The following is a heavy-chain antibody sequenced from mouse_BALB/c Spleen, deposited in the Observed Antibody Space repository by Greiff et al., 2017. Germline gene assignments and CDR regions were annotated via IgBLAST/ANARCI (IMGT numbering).Heavy chain of an antibody. CDR3: TRRDYDVWAMDY. J-gene: IGHJ4*01. V-gene: IGHV6-6*02. CDR2: IRLKSNNYAT. Sequence: EVQLQESGGGLVQPGGSMKLSCVASGFTFSNYWMNWVRQSPEKGLEWVAEIRLKSNNYATHYAESVKGRFTISRDDSKSSVYLQMNNLRAEDTGIYYCTRRDYDVWAMDYWGQGTSVTVSS. CDR1: GFTFSNYW. D-gene: IGHD2-4*01.